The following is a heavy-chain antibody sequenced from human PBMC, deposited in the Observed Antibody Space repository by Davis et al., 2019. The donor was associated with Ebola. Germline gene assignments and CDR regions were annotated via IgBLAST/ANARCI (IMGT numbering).Heavy chain of an antibody. CDR1: GFTFSNYW. J-gene: IGHJ6*04. CDR2: IKTDGSTT. V-gene: IGHV3-74*01. Sequence: GESLKISCAASGFTFSNYWMYWVRQTPGKGLVWVSRIKTDGSTTNYADSVRGRFTISRDNAKNTLYLQMNSLRADDTAVYYCAKSGLSFGVVKYHYGMDVWGKGTTVTVSS. CDR3: AKSGLSFGVVKYHYGMDV. D-gene: IGHD3-3*01.